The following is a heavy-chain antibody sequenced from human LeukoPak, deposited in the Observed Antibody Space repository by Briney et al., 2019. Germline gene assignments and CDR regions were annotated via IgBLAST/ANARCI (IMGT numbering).Heavy chain of an antibody. CDR1: GGTFSSYA. V-gene: IGHV1-69*06. CDR3: ARGDYDYVWGSFSGHPQPWVP. CDR2: IIPIFGTA. Sequence: ASVKVSCKASGGTFSSYAISWVRQAPGQGLEWMGGIIPIFGTANYAQKFQGRVTITADKSTSTAYIELSSLRSEDTAAYYCARGDYDYVWGSFSGHPQPWVPWGQGTLVTVSS. D-gene: IGHD3-16*01. J-gene: IGHJ5*02.